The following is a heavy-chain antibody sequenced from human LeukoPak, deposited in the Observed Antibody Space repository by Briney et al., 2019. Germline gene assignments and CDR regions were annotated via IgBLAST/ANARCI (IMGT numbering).Heavy chain of an antibody. CDR2: ISPENSET. CDR3: VKRRNNVYEASPWDPDY. V-gene: IGHV5-51*01. D-gene: IGHD3-16*01. J-gene: IGHJ4*02. Sequence: GESLKISCKGSGNSFTNNWIAWVRQMPGKGLEWMGIISPENSETHYSPAFQGQVTISVDRSITTAYLQWNSLKASDTAMYYCVKRRNNVYEASPWDPDYWGQGTLVPVSS. CDR1: GNSFTNNW.